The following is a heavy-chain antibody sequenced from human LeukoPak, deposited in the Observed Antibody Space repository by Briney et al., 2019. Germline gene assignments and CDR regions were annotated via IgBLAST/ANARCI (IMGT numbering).Heavy chain of an antibody. V-gene: IGHV4-4*09. CDR3: ARVHSSGGFSYYYYMDV. D-gene: IGHD3-22*01. J-gene: IGHJ6*03. CDR1: GDSISSYY. CDR2: IYTSGGT. Sequence: SETLSLACTVSGDSISSYYWSWIRQPPGKGLEWIGYIYTSGGTNYIPSLKGRVTISIDTSKNQFSLKLSSVTAADTAVYYCARVHSSGGFSYYYYMDVWGKGTTVTVSS.